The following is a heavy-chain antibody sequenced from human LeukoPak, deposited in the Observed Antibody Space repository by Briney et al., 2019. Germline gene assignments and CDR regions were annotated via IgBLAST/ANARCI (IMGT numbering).Heavy chain of an antibody. D-gene: IGHD2-2*01. V-gene: IGHV3-30*04. Sequence: GGSLRLSCAASGFTFSGHAMHWARQTPGKGLEWVAVISYGGRNEYYADSVKGRFTISRDNSKNTLFLQMNSLRAEDTALYYCARQDCSPSCYLAYWGQGTLVTVSS. CDR2: ISYGGRNE. J-gene: IGHJ4*03. CDR1: GFTFSGHA. CDR3: ARQDCSPSCYLAY.